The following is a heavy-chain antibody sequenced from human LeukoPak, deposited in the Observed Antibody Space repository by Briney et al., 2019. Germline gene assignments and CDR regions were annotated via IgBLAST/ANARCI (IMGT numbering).Heavy chain of an antibody. D-gene: IGHD3-22*01. CDR1: GFTFSSYD. Sequence: GGSLRLSCAASGFTFSSYDMSWIRPAPGKGLEWVSDIRGSGGRTHYAHSVKGRFTISRDNSKNTLYLQMNSLRAEDTAVYYCAKDRAYYDSSGLFDYWGQGTLVTVSS. CDR2: IRGSGGRT. J-gene: IGHJ4*02. CDR3: AKDRAYYDSSGLFDY. V-gene: IGHV3-23*01.